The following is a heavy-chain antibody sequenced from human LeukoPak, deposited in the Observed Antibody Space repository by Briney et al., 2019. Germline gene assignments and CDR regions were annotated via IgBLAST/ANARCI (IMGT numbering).Heavy chain of an antibody. D-gene: IGHD2/OR15-2a*01. CDR2: ISAYNGNT. Sequence: ASVKVSCKASGGTFSSYAISWVRQAPGQGLEWMGWISAYNGNTNYAQQLQGRVTMTTDTSTRTAYMELRCLRSDATAVYYCARVSEAVPYFKGFDPWGQGTLVTVSS. CDR3: ARVSEAVPYFKGFDP. V-gene: IGHV1-18*01. J-gene: IGHJ5*02. CDR1: GGTFSSYA.